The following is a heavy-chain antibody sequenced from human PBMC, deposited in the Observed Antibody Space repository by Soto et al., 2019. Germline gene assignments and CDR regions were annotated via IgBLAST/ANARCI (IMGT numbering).Heavy chain of an antibody. V-gene: IGHV3-21*01. Sequence: EVQLLESGGGLVQPGGSLRLSCAASGFTFSSYSMNWVRQAPGKGLEWVSSISSSSSYIYYADSVKGRFTISRDNAKNSLYLQMNSLRAEDTAVYYCARELVGYCSSTSCHGRYFDLWGRGTLVTVSS. CDR1: GFTFSSYS. CDR3: ARELVGYCSSTSCHGRYFDL. CDR2: ISSSSSYI. D-gene: IGHD2-2*01. J-gene: IGHJ2*01.